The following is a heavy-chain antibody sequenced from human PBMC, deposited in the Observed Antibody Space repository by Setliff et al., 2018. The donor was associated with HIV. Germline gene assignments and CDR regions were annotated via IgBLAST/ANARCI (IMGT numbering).Heavy chain of an antibody. CDR3: AKDGSGTLRGTFHI. J-gene: IGHJ3*02. Sequence: AASVKVSCKASGDTFKMDTISWLRQAPGQGPEWMGGIVPAFGSTNYAQKFRDRVKITADGSQTTVYMELNSLRSEDTAVYYCAKDGSGTLRGTFHIWGLGTQVTVSS. CDR2: IVPAFGST. D-gene: IGHD3-10*01. V-gene: IGHV1-69*13. CDR1: GDTFKMDT.